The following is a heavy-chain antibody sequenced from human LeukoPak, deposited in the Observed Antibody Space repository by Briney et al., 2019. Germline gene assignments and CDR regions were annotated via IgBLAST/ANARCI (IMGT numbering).Heavy chain of an antibody. V-gene: IGHV3-49*04. CDR1: GFTSGDYA. CDR2: IRSKAYGGTT. CDR3: TRDSPNYYHYMDV. Sequence: PGRSLRLSCTASGFTSGDYAMSWVRQAPGKGLEWVGFIRSKAYGGTTEYAASVKGRFTISRDDSKSIAYLQMNSLKTEDTAVYYCTRDSPNYYHYMDVWGKGTTVTVSS. J-gene: IGHJ6*03.